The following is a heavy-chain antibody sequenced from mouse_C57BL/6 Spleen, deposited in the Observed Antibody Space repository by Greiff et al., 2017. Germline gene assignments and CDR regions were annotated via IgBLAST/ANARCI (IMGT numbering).Heavy chain of an antibody. Sequence: QVQLQQSGPGLVQPSQSLSITCTVSGFSLTSYGVHWVRQSPGKGLEWLGVIWSGGSTDYNAAFISRLSISKDNSKSQVFFKMNSLQADDTAIYYCASPSYYYGSSYDWYFDVWGTGTTVTVSS. V-gene: IGHV2-2*01. J-gene: IGHJ1*03. CDR3: ASPSYYYGSSYDWYFDV. CDR1: GFSLTSYG. D-gene: IGHD1-1*01. CDR2: IWSGGST.